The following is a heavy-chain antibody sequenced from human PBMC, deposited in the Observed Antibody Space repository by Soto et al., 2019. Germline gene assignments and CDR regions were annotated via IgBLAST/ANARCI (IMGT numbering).Heavy chain of an antibody. J-gene: IGHJ4*02. Sequence: SETLSLTCTVSGGSISSYYWSWIRQPPGKGLEWIGYIYYSGSTNYNPSLKSRVTISVDTSKNQFSLKLSSVTAADTAVYYCARAGDTAMVYSFDYWGQGTLVTVSS. CDR1: GGSISSYY. CDR3: ARAGDTAMVYSFDY. CDR2: IYYSGST. V-gene: IGHV4-59*01. D-gene: IGHD5-18*01.